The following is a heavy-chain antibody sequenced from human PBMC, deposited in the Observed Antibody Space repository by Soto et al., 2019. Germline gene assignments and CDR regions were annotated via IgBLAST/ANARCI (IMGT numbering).Heavy chain of an antibody. CDR3: ARLSTSYQFDY. D-gene: IGHD2-2*01. CDR1: GFTFSNHY. V-gene: IGHV3-72*01. J-gene: IGHJ4*02. CDR2: IRNKANSYTT. Sequence: EVQLVESGGGLVQPGGSLRLSCAASGFTFSNHYMDWVRQAPGKGLEWVGRIRNKANSYTTEYAASVEGRFTISRDDSKNSMYLQMNRLKTEDTAVYYCARLSTSYQFDYWGQGTLVTVSS.